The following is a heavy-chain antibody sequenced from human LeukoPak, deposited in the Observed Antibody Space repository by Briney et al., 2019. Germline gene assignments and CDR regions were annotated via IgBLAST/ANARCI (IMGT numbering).Heavy chain of an antibody. CDR3: ARRGGQWLKLAWFDP. CDR1: GGSISSSSYY. J-gene: IGHJ5*02. V-gene: IGHV4-39*01. D-gene: IGHD6-19*01. CDR2: IYYSGST. Sequence: SETLSLTCTVSGGSISSSSYYWGWIRQPPGKGLEWIGSIYYSGSTYYNPSLKSRVTISVDTSKNQFSLNLISVTAADTAVYYRARRGGQWLKLAWFDPWGQGTLVTVSS.